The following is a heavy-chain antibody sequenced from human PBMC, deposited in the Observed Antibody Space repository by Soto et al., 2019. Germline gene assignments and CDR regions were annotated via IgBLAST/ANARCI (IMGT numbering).Heavy chain of an antibody. V-gene: IGHV4-30-2*01. J-gene: IGHJ5*02. Sequence: SDTLSLTCTVSGDSMTSGGYSWSWIREPPGKGLEWLGYIYRTGNTHYSPSLKSRVSISQDRSKNQFSLELTSVAAADTAVYYCARVLRFLEWLIPAKWFDPWGQRTLVTVS. CDR1: GDSMTSGGYS. CDR2: IYRTGNT. CDR3: ARVLRFLEWLIPAKWFDP. D-gene: IGHD3-3*01.